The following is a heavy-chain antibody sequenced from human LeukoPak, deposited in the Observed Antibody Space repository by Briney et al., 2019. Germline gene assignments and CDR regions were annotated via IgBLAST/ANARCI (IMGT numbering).Heavy chain of an antibody. Sequence: GGSLRLSCAASGFTFSSYEMNWVRQAPGKGLEWVSYISSSGSTIYYADSVKGRFTISRDNAKNSLYLQMNSLRDDDTAVYYCAELGITMIGGVWGKGTTVTISS. CDR2: ISSSGSTI. CDR3: AELGITMIGGV. J-gene: IGHJ6*04. D-gene: IGHD3-10*02. CDR1: GFTFSSYE. V-gene: IGHV3-48*03.